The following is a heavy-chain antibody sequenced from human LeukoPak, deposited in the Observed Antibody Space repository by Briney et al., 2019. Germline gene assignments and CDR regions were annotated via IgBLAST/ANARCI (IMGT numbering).Heavy chain of an antibody. V-gene: IGHV4-31*03. CDR3: ARKLAPYSSGWYGYYGMDV. J-gene: IGHJ6*02. CDR2: IYYRGTT. Sequence: PSQTLSLTCTVSGGSISSGGHYWGWIRQQPGKGLEWIGYIYYRGTTYYNPSLKSRVTISVDTSKNQFSLKLSSVTAADTAVYYCARKLAPYSSGWYGYYGMDVWGQGTTVTVSS. D-gene: IGHD6-19*01. CDR1: GGSISSGGHY.